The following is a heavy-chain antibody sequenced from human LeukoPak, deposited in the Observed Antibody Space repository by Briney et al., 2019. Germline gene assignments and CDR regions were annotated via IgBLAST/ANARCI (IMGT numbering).Heavy chain of an antibody. V-gene: IGHV3-30*18. CDR2: ISYDGGNK. Sequence: GGSLRLSCAASGFTFSSYGMHWVRQAPGKGLEWVAVISYDGGNKYYADSVKGRFTISRDNSKNTLYLQMNSLRAEDTAVYYCAKDVAQLWFRGVNYCDYWGQGTPVTVSS. D-gene: IGHD5-18*01. CDR1: GFTFSSYG. CDR3: AKDVAQLWFRGVNYCDY. J-gene: IGHJ4*02.